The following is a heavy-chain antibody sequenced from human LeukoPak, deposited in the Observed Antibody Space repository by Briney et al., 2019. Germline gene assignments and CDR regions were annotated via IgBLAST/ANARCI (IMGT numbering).Heavy chain of an antibody. CDR3: ATCWYNCNYYYYMDV. CDR1: GGTFSSYA. D-gene: IGHD1-14*01. Sequence: GASVKVSCKASGGTFSSYAISWVRQAPGQGLEWMGGIIPIFGTANYAQKFQGRVTITADESTSTAYMELSSLRSEDTAVYYCATCWYNCNYYYYMDVWGKGTTVTISS. CDR2: IIPIFGTA. J-gene: IGHJ6*03. V-gene: IGHV1-69*13.